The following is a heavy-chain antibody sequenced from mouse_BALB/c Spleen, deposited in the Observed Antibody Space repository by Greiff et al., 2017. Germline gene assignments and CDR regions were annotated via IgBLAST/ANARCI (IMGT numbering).Heavy chain of an antibody. Sequence: EVQLVESGGCLVQPGGSLRLSFATSGFTFTDYYISWVRPPPGKALEWLGFIRNKANGYTTEYSASVKGRFTISRDNSQSILYLQMNTLRAEDSATYYCARDIGRRAMDYWGQGTSVTVSS. V-gene: IGHV7-3*02. CDR2: IRNKANGYTT. CDR1: GFTFTDYY. CDR3: ARDIGRRAMDY. J-gene: IGHJ4*01.